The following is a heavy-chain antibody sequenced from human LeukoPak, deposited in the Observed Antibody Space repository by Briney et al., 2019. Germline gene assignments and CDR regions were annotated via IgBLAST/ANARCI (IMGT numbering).Heavy chain of an antibody. CDR1: GFAFGSEA. J-gene: IGHJ4*02. Sequence: PGGSLRLSCAVSGFAFGSEAMSWVRQSPARGLEWVASISPGDGPTTYAESVKGRFTISRDNSKNTVSLQMNSLRVEDTAVYYCTRDHITSWQIDFWGQGTMVTVSS. V-gene: IGHV3-23*01. CDR3: TRDHITSWQIDF. D-gene: IGHD2-2*01. CDR2: ISPGDGPT.